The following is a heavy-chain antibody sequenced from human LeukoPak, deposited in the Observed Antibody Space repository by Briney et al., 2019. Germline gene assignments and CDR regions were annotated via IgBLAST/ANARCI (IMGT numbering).Heavy chain of an antibody. CDR3: ARDPYSSSWYGFDY. CDR1: GFTFNKYA. D-gene: IGHD6-13*01. J-gene: IGHJ4*02. CDR2: ISASGDNT. Sequence: GGSLRLSCAASGFTFNKYAMTWVRQAPGKGLVWVAVISASGDNTDYADSVKGRFTISRDNSKNTLYLQMNSLRAEDTAVYYCARDPYSSSWYGFDYWGQGTLVTVSS. V-gene: IGHV3-23*01.